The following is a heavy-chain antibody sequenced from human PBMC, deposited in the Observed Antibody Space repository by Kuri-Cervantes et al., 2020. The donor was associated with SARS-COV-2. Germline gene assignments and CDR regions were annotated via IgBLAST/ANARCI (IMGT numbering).Heavy chain of an antibody. Sequence: GSLRLSCTVSGGSISSSSYYWSWIRQPPGKGLEWIGYIYYSGSTNYNPSLKSRVTISVDTSKNQFSLKLSSVTAADTAVYYCARRSPYDFWSSPTYNDAFDIWGQGTMVTVSS. CDR1: GGSISSSSYY. D-gene: IGHD3-3*01. J-gene: IGHJ3*02. V-gene: IGHV4-61*05. CDR2: IYYSGST. CDR3: ARRSPYDFWSSPTYNDAFDI.